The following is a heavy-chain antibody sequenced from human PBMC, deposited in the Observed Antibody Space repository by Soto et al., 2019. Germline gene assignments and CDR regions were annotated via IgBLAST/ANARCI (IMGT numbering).Heavy chain of an antibody. CDR1: GFTFSTYA. V-gene: IGHV3-30*18. J-gene: IGHJ5*02. CDR3: AKDEGGADIIANWFDP. D-gene: IGHD3-10*01. Sequence: GGSLRLSCAASGFTFSTYAMHWVRQAPGKGLEWMAVMSSDGSEKYYADSVKGRFTISRDNSKNILFLQMNSLRVEDTAVYYCAKDEGGADIIANWFDPWGQGTLVTV. CDR2: MSSDGSEK.